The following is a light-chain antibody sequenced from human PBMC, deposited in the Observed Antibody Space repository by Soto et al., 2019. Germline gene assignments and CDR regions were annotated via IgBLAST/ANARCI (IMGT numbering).Light chain of an antibody. J-gene: IGKJ5*01. CDR2: DAS. CDR1: QSVSSY. CDR3: QQRSNWPPIT. V-gene: IGKV3-11*01. Sequence: EIVLTQSPATLSLSPGGRATLSFRASQSVSSYLAWYQQKPGQAPRLLIYDASNRATGIPARFSGSGSGTDFTLTISSLEPEDFAVYYCQQRSNWPPITFGQGTRWRL.